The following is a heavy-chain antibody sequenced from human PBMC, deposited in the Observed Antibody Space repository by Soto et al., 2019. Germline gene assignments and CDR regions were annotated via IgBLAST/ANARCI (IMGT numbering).Heavy chain of an antibody. J-gene: IGHJ4*02. CDR2: IVPIVDTS. V-gene: IGHV1-69*12. Sequence: QVQLVQSGAEVRQPASSVKVSCKTSGGTFSSYAISWVRQAPGQGLEWMGGIVPIVDTSTYAQKFRGRVTSTADESTSTVYMELSSLRSDDTAVYYCVRVVAIPGYPDNWGQGTLVTVSS. CDR3: VRVVAIPGYPDN. CDR1: GGTFSSYA. D-gene: IGHD5-12*01.